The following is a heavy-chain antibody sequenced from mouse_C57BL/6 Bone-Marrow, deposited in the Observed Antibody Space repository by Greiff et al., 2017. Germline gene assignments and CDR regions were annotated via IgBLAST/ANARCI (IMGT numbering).Heavy chain of an antibody. Sequence: VQLQQSGAELVKPGASVKLSCKASGFTFTSYWMQWVKQRPGKGLEWIGEIDPSDSYTYYNQKFKGKATLTVESYSSTAYMQQSSQTAMDSAVYYCARRVDWGQGTTLTVSS. D-gene: IGHD1-1*01. CDR1: GFTFTSYW. CDR3: ARRVD. V-gene: IGHV1-50*01. J-gene: IGHJ2*01. CDR2: IDPSDSYT.